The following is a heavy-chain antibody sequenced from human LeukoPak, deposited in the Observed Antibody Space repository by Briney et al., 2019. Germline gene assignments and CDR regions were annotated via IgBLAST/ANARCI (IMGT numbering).Heavy chain of an antibody. V-gene: IGHV3-30*04. Sequence: PGRSLRLSCAASGFTFSSYAMHWVHQAPGKGLEWVAIISYDGRNENYADSVKGRFTISRDKSKNTLYLQMNSLRAEDTAVYYCAGTYSSGWYYLDYWGQGTLVTVSS. D-gene: IGHD6-19*01. CDR3: AGTYSSGWYYLDY. CDR2: ISYDGRNE. CDR1: GFTFSSYA. J-gene: IGHJ4*02.